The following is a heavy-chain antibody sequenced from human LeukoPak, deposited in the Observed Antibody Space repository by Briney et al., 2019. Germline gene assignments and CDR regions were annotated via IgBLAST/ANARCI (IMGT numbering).Heavy chain of an antibody. CDR1: GFTYSSYE. CDR3: ARDGVGADGIDY. J-gene: IGHJ4*02. D-gene: IGHD1-26*01. Sequence: PGGSLRLSCAASGFTYSSYEMNWARQAPGKGLEGVSYISSSGSTIYYAGSVRGRVTISRDNSKNSLYLQMNSLRVEYTAVYYCARDGVGADGIDYWGQGTLVTVSS. CDR2: ISSSGSTI. V-gene: IGHV3-48*03.